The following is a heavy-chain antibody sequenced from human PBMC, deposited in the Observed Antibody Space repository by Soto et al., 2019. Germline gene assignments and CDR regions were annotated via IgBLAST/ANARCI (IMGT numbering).Heavy chain of an antibody. D-gene: IGHD2-21*02. CDR2: IKSKTDGGTA. Sequence: EVQLAESGGGLVKPGGSLRLSCAASGFTFSNAWMSWVRQAPGKGLEWVGRIKSKTDGGTADYAAPVKGRFTISRDDSKNTLYLQMNSLKTEDTAVYYCTTTVLAYCGGDCYSRYYYYYYGMDVWGQGTTVTVSS. V-gene: IGHV3-15*01. CDR3: TTTVLAYCGGDCYSRYYYYYYGMDV. CDR1: GFTFSNAW. J-gene: IGHJ6*02.